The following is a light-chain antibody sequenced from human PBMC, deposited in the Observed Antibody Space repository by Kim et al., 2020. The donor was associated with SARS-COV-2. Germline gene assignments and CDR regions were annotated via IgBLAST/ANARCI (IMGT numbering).Light chain of an antibody. CDR3: QAWDSTTAWV. J-gene: IGLJ3*02. V-gene: IGLV3-1*01. CDR1: KLGDKY. Sequence: VSPGQTASITCAGDKLGDKYTCWYQQKPGQSPVLIISKDNKRPSGIPEGFSGSNSGNTATLTISGTQAMDEADYYCQAWDSTTAWVFGGGTQLTVL. CDR2: KDN.